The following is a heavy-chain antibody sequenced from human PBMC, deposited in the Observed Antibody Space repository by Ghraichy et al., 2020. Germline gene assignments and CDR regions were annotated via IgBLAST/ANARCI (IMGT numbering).Heavy chain of an antibody. D-gene: IGHD6-13*01. CDR3: ARGRVSSSWDTYYYYGMDV. J-gene: IGHJ6*02. V-gene: IGHV4-59*01. CDR1: GGSISSYY. CDR2: IYYSGST. Sequence: SQTLSLTCTVSGGSISSYYWSWIRQPPGKGLEWIGYIYYSGSTNYNPSLKSRVTISVDTSKNQFSLKLSSVTAADTAVYYCARGRVSSSWDTYYYYGMDVWGQGTTVTVSS.